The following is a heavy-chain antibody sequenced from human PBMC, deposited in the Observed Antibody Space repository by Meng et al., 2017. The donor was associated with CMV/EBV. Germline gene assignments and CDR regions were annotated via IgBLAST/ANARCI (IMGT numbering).Heavy chain of an antibody. CDR1: GFTFSSYR. Sequence: AGSLRLSCAASGFTFSSYRMSWVRQAPGKGLEWVANIKQDGSEKYYVDSVKGRFTISRDNAKNSLYLQMNSLRAEDTAVYYCARDRYYDFWSGYYSDYYYGMDVWGQGTTVTVSS. J-gene: IGHJ6*02. V-gene: IGHV3-7*01. CDR3: ARDRYYDFWSGYYSDYYYGMDV. CDR2: IKQDGSEK. D-gene: IGHD3-3*01.